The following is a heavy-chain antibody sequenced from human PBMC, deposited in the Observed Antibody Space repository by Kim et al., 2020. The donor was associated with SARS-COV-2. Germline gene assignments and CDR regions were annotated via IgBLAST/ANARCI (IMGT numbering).Heavy chain of an antibody. V-gene: IGHV4-31*03. Sequence: SETLSLTCSVSGGSISSGGYHWSWIRQHPGKGLEWIGYIYYSGSTYYNPSLKSRVTISVDTSKNQFSLKLSSVTAADTAVYYCARMVRGVIITGYNWFDPWGQGTLVTVSS. D-gene: IGHD3-10*01. CDR3: ARMVRGVIITGYNWFDP. CDR1: GGSISSGGYH. CDR2: IYYSGST. J-gene: IGHJ5*02.